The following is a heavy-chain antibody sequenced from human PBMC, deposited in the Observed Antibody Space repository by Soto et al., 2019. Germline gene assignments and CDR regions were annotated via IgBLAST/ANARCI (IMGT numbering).Heavy chain of an antibody. CDR1: GFIVSNTY. V-gene: IGHV3-66*01. D-gene: IGHD3-16*01. J-gene: IGHJ4*02. Sequence: GGSLRLSCAASGFIVSNTYMSWVRQAPGKGLEWVSFIYSGGSTFYADSVKGRFTVSRGNSTNTLYLQMSSLTAEDTAVYYCAKGWRGDGPFDYWGQGTLVTVSS. CDR2: IYSGGST. CDR3: AKGWRGDGPFDY.